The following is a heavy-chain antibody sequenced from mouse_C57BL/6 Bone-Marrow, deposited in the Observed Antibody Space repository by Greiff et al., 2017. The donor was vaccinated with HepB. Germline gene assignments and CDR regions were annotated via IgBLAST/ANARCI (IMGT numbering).Heavy chain of an antibody. CDR3: TVYYGNSYCYFDV. V-gene: IGHV14-4*01. D-gene: IGHD2-1*01. CDR1: GFNIKDDY. CDR2: IDPENGDT. Sequence: VQLQQSGAELVRPGASVKLSCTASGFNIKDDYMHWVKQRPEQGLEWIGWIDPENGDTEYASKFQGKATITADTSSNTAYLQLSSLTSEDTAVYYCTVYYGNSYCYFDVWGTGTTVTVSS. J-gene: IGHJ1*03.